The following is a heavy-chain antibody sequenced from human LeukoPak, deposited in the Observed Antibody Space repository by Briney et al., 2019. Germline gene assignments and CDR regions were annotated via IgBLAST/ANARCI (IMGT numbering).Heavy chain of an antibody. CDR3: ARAELIWKIVY. J-gene: IGHJ4*02. CDR2: ISYDGSNK. V-gene: IGHV3-30*04. Sequence: GGSLRLSCAASGSTFSSYAMHWVRQAPGKGLEWVAVISYDGSNKYYADSVKGRFTISRDNSKNTLYLQMNSLRAEDTAVYYCARAELIWKIVYWGQGTLVTVSS. CDR1: GSTFSSYA. D-gene: IGHD1-7*01.